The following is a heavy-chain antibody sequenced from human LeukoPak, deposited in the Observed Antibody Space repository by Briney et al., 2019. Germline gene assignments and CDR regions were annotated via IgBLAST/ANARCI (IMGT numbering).Heavy chain of an antibody. V-gene: IGHV3-30*18. CDR3: AKGNTYGSGTTFDY. J-gene: IGHJ4*02. CDR2: ISYDGSNK. D-gene: IGHD3-10*01. Sequence: GGSLRLSCAASGFTFSNYGMHWVRQAPGKGLEWVSVISYDGSNKYYADSVKGRFTISRDNSKNTLYLQMNSLRAEDTAVYSCAKGNTYGSGTTFDYWGQGTLVTVSS. CDR1: GFTFSNYG.